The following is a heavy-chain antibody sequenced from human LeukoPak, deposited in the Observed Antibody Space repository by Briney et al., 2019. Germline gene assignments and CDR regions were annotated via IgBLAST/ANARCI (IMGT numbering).Heavy chain of an antibody. V-gene: IGHV3-7*02. J-gene: IGHJ4*02. CDR1: GFTFSSYW. CDR3: ATYKHQLRTVYFDY. D-gene: IGHD1-1*01. Sequence: SGGSLRLSCAASGFTFSSYWMSWVRQAPGKGLEWVANIKQDGSDKNYVDSVKGRFTISKDNAKNLLSLEMNGLRAEDTAVYYCATYKHQLRTVYFDYWGQGTLVTVSS. CDR2: IKQDGSDK.